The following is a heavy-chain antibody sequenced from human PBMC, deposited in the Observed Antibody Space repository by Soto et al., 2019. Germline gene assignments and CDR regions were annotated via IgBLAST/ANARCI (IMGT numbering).Heavy chain of an antibody. Sequence: SETLSLTCAVSGYSISSGYYWGWIRQPPGKGLEWIGNIHHSGTTYYNPSLKSRVTISIDRSKNQFSLKLISVTAADTDVYYCARAGDTMVLGVIRMNDDVMDVWGQGFPVIVCS. V-gene: IGHV4-38-2*01. J-gene: IGHJ6*02. CDR1: GYSISSGYY. D-gene: IGHD3-10*01. CDR3: ARAGDTMVLGVIRMNDDVMDV. CDR2: IHHSGTT.